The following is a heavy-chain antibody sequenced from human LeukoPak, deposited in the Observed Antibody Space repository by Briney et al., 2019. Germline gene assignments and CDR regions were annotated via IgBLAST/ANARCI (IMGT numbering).Heavy chain of an antibody. D-gene: IGHD1-20*01. Sequence: PGGSLRLSCAASGFTFSNNWMTWVRQAPGKGLEWVASVKKDGSEKYYVDSVKGRFTISRDNAKNSLSLQMNSLRAGDTAVYYCARGGGLDVNWNELYPYWGQGTLVTVSS. CDR3: ARGGGLDVNWNELYPY. CDR1: GFTFSNNW. CDR2: VKKDGSEK. J-gene: IGHJ4*02. V-gene: IGHV3-7*01.